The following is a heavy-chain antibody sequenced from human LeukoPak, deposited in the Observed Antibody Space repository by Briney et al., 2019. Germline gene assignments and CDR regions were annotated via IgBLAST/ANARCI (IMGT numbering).Heavy chain of an antibody. CDR3: ARSTRDGYNHYHYYYMDV. D-gene: IGHD5-24*01. J-gene: IGHJ6*03. Sequence: PGGSLRLSCAASVHIDSISYMNCPPRAPGKGLECVSDIYSGGHTYYTDSLKGRFTISRDNSNNTLYHYKNSLRPDDTAVYCCARSTRDGYNHYHYYYMDVWGKGTTVTVSS. CDR2: IYSGGHT. CDR1: VHIDSISY. V-gene: IGHV3-53*05.